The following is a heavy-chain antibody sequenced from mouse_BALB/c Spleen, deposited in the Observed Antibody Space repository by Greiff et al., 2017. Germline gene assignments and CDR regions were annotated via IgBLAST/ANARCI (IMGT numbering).Heavy chain of an antibody. Sequence: EVHLVESGGGLVKPGGSLKLSCAASGFTFSDYYMYWVRQTPEKRLEWVATISDGGSYTYYPDSVKGRFTISRDNAKNNLYLQMSSLKSEDTAMYNYAGDRAWFAYWGQGTLVTVSA. CDR1: GFTFSDYY. CDR3: AGDRAWFAY. V-gene: IGHV5-4*02. CDR2: ISDGGSYT. J-gene: IGHJ3*01.